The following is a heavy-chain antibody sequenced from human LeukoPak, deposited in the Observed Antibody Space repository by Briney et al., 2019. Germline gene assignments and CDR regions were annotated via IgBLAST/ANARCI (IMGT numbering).Heavy chain of an antibody. CDR3: AIDRPVQLRYVDWLLPFYY. D-gene: IGHD3-9*01. CDR1: SFTFSNYA. V-gene: IGHV3-23*01. J-gene: IGHJ4*02. Sequence: AVSLRLSCAASSFTFSNYAMSWLRPAPGKGLEGVSFISGSSSSTTHADPVKGRFTISRDNFKNTLYLQMNSVSAEDTAVYYCAIDRPVQLRYVDWLLPFYYWVQGSVV. CDR2: ISGSSSST.